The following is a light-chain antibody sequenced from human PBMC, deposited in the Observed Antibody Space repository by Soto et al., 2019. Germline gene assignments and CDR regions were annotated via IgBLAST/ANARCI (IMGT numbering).Light chain of an antibody. J-gene: IGLJ1*01. CDR2: DVS. V-gene: IGLV2-14*01. CDR3: KSFTTSDTYV. CDR1: SSDVGAYNY. Sequence: QSVLTQPASVSGSPGQSIAISRTGTSSDVGAYNYVSWYLQYPGKAPKLVIFDVSFRPSGVSNRFSGSKSGNTASLTISGLQAEDEADYYCKSFTTSDTYVFGTGTKVTVL.